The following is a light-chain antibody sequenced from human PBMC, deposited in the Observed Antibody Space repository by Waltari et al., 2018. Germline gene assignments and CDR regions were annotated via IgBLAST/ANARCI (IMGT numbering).Light chain of an antibody. Sequence: SVLTQSASVAGSPRPSIPIPCTGISGEVGAHHYVSWYPQPPGKAPQLIIYDVSKRPSGVSNRISSSKSGNTASLTISGLQAEDEAHYYCNSYTSSTNVVFGGGTKLTVL. CDR1: SGEVGAHHY. CDR2: DVS. V-gene: IGLV2-14*03. J-gene: IGLJ2*01. CDR3: NSYTSSTNVV.